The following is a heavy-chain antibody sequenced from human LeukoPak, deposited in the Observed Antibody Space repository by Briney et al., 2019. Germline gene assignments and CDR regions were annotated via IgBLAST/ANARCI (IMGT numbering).Heavy chain of an antibody. CDR3: ARGGYYYDSSGYFPV. V-gene: IGHV4-59*01. Sequence: SETLSLTCTVSGGSISSYYWSWIRQPPGKGLEWIGYIYYSGSTNYNPSLKSRVTISVDTSKNQFSLELSSVTAADTAVYYCARGGYYYDSSGYFPVWGQGTMVTVSS. J-gene: IGHJ3*01. CDR1: GGSISSYY. CDR2: IYYSGST. D-gene: IGHD3-22*01.